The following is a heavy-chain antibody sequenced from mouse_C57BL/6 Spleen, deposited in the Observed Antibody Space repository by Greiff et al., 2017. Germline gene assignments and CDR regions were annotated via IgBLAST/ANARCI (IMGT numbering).Heavy chain of an antibody. CDR1: GYTFTSYW. V-gene: IGHV1-64*01. CDR3: ARGFTTVVARYGDY. CDR2: IHPNSGST. J-gene: IGHJ4*01. Sequence: QVQLQQPGAELVKPGASVKLSCKASGYTFTSYWMHWVKQRPGQGLEWIGMIHPNSGSTNYNEKFKSKATLTVDKSSSTAYMQLSSLTSEDSAVYYCARGFTTVVARYGDYWGQGTSVTVSS. D-gene: IGHD1-1*01.